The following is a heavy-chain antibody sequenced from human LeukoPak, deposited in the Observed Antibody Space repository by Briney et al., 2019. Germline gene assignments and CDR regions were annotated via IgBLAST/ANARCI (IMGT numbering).Heavy chain of an antibody. Sequence: PGGSLRLSCAASGFTFSRYWMSWVRQVPRKGLEWVANIEQDGSEKYYVDSVKGRFTISRDNPKNSLYLQMDSLRAEDTAVYYCARDKGDYDTSGSLFVFGGQGTLVTVSS. J-gene: IGHJ4*02. CDR3: ARDKGDYDTSGSLFVF. D-gene: IGHD3-22*01. CDR1: GFTFSRYW. V-gene: IGHV3-7*03. CDR2: IEQDGSEK.